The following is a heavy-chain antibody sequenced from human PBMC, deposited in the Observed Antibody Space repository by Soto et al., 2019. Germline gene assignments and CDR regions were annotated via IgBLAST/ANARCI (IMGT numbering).Heavy chain of an antibody. CDR1: GGSISSYY. V-gene: IGHV4-59*08. Sequence: SETLSLTCTVSGGSISSYYWSLIRQPPGKGLEWIGYIYYSGSTRYNPSIKSRVTISVDSSKNQFSLNLRSVSAADTAVYYCARLGGYYQSLDSWGQGTLLTVSS. D-gene: IGHD3-22*01. CDR2: IYYSGST. J-gene: IGHJ5*01. CDR3: ARLGGYYQSLDS.